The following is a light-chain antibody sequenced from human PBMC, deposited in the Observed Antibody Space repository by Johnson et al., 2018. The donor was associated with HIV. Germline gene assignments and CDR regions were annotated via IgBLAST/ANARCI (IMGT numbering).Light chain of an antibody. Sequence: SVLTQPPSVSAAPGQKVTISCSGSSSNIGNNYVSWYQQFPGTSPKLLIYENNKRPSEIPDRFSGSKSGTSATLGIPELQSGDEADYYCGTWDSSRTPGGVFGTGTKVTVL. CDR1: SSNIGNNY. J-gene: IGLJ1*01. CDR2: ENN. CDR3: GTWDSSRTPGGV. V-gene: IGLV1-51*02.